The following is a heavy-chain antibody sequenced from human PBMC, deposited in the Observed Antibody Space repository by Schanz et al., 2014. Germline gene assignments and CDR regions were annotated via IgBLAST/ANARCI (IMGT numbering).Heavy chain of an antibody. J-gene: IGHJ4*02. CDR3: ARDRRFFDRDDLYYFDS. V-gene: IGHV1-18*01. CDR1: GYTFTTYA. Sequence: QVQLVQSGAEVKKPGASVRVSCKASGYTFTTYAMSWVRQAPGQRLEWMGWINTGSGDTKYSQNFQGRVTITRDTSASTAYMALTDLRSDDTAVYYCARDRRFFDRDDLYYFDSWGQGTLVTVSS. CDR2: INTGSGDT. D-gene: IGHD3-3*01.